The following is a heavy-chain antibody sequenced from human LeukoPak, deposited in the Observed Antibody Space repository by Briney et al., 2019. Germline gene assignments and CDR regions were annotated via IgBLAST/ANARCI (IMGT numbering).Heavy chain of an antibody. V-gene: IGHV1-18*01. J-gene: IGHJ4*02. CDR3: ARGTYLDY. Sequence: ASVKVSCKASGYTFTSYVITWVRQAPGQGLEWMGWISAYNGSTNYAQKIQGRVTMTTDRSTSTAYLELRSLRSDDTAVYYCARGTYLDYWGQGTLVTVSS. CDR1: GYTFTSYV. CDR2: ISAYNGST.